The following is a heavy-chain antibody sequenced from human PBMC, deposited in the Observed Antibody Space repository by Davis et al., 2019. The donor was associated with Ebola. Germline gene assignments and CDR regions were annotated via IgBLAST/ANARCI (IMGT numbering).Heavy chain of an antibody. V-gene: IGHV4-38-2*02. D-gene: IGHD1-1*01. CDR2: IYRGGST. CDR1: GYSISSGYY. CDR3: ARVTGTTFLSPFDY. J-gene: IGHJ4*02. Sequence: MPGGSLRLSCTVSGYSISSGYYWGWIRQPPGKGLEWIGSIYRGGSTYYSPSLKSRVTISVDTSKNQFSLKLSSVTAADTAVYYCARVTGTTFLSPFDYWGQGTLVTVSS.